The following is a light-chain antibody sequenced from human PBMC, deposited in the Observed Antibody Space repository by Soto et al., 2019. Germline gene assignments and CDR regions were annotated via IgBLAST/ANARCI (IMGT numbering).Light chain of an antibody. V-gene: IGKV1-5*01. CDR1: QSISSW. CDR2: VAS. CDR3: QRYSTDSSLT. Sequence: PMTQSPSTLSASVGDRVTITCRASQSISSWFAWSQQKLGRAPRLLIYVASSLQSGVPSRVSGRGYGTEFTLTISSGQPDDFATYYEQRYSTDSSLTLGGGTRVDIK. J-gene: IGKJ4*01.